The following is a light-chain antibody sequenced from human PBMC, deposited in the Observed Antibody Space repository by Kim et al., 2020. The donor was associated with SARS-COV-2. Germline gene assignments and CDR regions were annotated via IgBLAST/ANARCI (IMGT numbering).Light chain of an antibody. V-gene: IGLV1-40*01. CDR1: SSNIGAGYD. CDR2: GNI. J-gene: IGLJ3*02. CDR3: QSNDNSVSGSV. Sequence: GVTISGGGSSSNIGAGYDGNWYQPLPGPAPKLHINGNINRPSGVPDRVSGSKSGTSASLAITVLQGEDEADYYCQSNDNSVSGSVFGGGTQLTVL.